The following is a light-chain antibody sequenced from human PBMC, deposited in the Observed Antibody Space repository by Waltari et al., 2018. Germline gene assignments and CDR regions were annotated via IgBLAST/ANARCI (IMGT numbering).Light chain of an antibody. CDR2: EVT. V-gene: IGLV2-8*01. CDR1: SSDVGGYNY. Sequence: QSALTPPPSASGSPGQSVTISCTGTSSDVGGYNYVSWYQQHPGKAPKLMISEVTNRPSGVPDRFSGSKSGNTASLTVSGLQAEDEADYYCSSYAGSNNLVFGGGTKLTVL. J-gene: IGLJ2*01. CDR3: SSYAGSNNLV.